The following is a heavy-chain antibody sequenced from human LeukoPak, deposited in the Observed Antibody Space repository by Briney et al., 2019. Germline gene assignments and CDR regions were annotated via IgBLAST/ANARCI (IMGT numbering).Heavy chain of an antibody. CDR1: GGSISSYY. CDR2: IYTSGST. J-gene: IGHJ5*02. CDR3: ARNRIAATLGWFDH. Sequence: SETLSLTCTVSGGSISSYYWSWIRQPAGKGLEWIGRIYTSGSTNYNPSLKSRVTMSVDTSKNQFSLKLSSVTAADTAVYYCARNRIAATLGWFDHWGQGTLVTVSS. D-gene: IGHD2-15*01. V-gene: IGHV4-4*07.